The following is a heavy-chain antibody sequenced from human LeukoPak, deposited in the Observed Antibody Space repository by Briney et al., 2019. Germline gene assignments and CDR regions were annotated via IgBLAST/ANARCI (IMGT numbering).Heavy chain of an antibody. D-gene: IGHD2-21*02. CDR2: MRQDGSEK. CDR3: ARDGVTSSVDY. Sequence: GGSLRLSCAASGFTFSSYWMSWVRQAPGKGLEWVAKMRQDGSEKYYVDSVKGRFTISRDNAKNSLYLQMNSLRAEDTAVYYCARDGVTSSVDYWGQGTLVTVSS. J-gene: IGHJ4*02. V-gene: IGHV3-7*01. CDR1: GFTFSSYW.